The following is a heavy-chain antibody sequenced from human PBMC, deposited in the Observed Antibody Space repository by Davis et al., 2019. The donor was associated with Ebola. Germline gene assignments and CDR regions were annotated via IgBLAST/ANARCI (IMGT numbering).Heavy chain of an antibody. CDR3: ARGWVRNGMDV. Sequence: PSETLSLTCAISGDGVSVSSGGWNWIRQSPSRGLEWLGRTYYASKWYSDYAVSVKSRISFTPDTSKNQFSLQLNSVTPEDTAVYYCARGWVRNGMDVWGKGTTVTVSS. CDR2: TYYASKWYS. V-gene: IGHV6-1*01. CDR1: GDGVSVSSGG. J-gene: IGHJ6*04. D-gene: IGHD1-26*01.